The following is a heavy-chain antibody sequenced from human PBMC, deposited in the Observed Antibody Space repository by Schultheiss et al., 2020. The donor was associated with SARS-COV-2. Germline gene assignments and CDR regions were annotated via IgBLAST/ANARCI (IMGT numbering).Heavy chain of an antibody. J-gene: IGHJ4*02. CDR3: ARGELGRLRLGGDY. D-gene: IGHD3-16*01. Sequence: SETLSLTCTVSGGSISSYYWSWIRQPPGKGLEWIGYIYYSGSTYYNPSLKSRVTISVDTSKNQFSLKLSSVTAADTAVYYCARGELGRLRLGGDYWGQGTLVTVSS. V-gene: IGHV4-59*12. CDR1: GGSISSYY. CDR2: IYYSGST.